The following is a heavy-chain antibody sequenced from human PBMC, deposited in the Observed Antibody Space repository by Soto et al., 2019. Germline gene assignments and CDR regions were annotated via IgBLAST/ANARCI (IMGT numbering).Heavy chain of an antibody. V-gene: IGHV4-59*08. CDR3: ARLGQLVQDY. CDR1: GGSISSYY. J-gene: IGHJ4*02. Sequence: QVQLQESGPGLVKPSETLSLTCTVSGGSISSYYWSWIRQPPGKGLEWIGYIYYSGSTNYNPSLKSRVTISVDTSKNQFSLKLSSVTAADTAVYYCARLGQLVQDYWGQGTLVTVSS. D-gene: IGHD6-6*01. CDR2: IYYSGST.